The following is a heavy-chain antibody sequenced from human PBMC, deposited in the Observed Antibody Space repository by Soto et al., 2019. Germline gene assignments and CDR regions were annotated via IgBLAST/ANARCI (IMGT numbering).Heavy chain of an antibody. CDR3: AKDPNDYDSSAYYVDY. D-gene: IGHD3-22*01. CDR2: ISYSGDKT. Sequence: PGGSVRLSCASSGFTFISYAMSWVRQAPGKGLEWVSAISYSGDKTYYADSVKGRFTVSRDNSKNTLYLQMNSLRAEDTAVYFCAKDPNDYDSSAYYVDYWGRGTLVTVSS. CDR1: GFTFISYA. J-gene: IGHJ4*02. V-gene: IGHV3-23*01.